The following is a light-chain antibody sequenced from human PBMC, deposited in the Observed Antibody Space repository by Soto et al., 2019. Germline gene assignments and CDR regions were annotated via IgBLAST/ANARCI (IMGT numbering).Light chain of an antibody. J-gene: IGKJ1*01. CDR3: QQSYSTPWT. V-gene: IGKV3D-15*01. CDR2: GAS. CDR1: QYIGSA. Sequence: EVVLTQSPATLSVSPLYRSTLSFRASQYIGSAVAWYHQRSGQAPRLLIYGASTRATAIPARFSGSGSGTDFTLTISSLQPEDFATYYCQQSYSTPWTFGQGTKVDNK.